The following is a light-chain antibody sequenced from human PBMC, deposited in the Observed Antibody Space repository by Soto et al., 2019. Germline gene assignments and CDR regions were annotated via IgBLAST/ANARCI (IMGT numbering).Light chain of an antibody. CDR1: QSVSSSY. CDR3: QQYGSSLFT. Sequence: EIVLTQSPGTLSLSPGERATLSCRASQSVSSSYLAWYQQKPGQAPRLLIYGASSRATGIPDRFTGSGSGTDFTLTISRLEPEDVAVYYCQQYGSSLFTFGRGTKVDIK. J-gene: IGKJ3*01. V-gene: IGKV3-20*01. CDR2: GAS.